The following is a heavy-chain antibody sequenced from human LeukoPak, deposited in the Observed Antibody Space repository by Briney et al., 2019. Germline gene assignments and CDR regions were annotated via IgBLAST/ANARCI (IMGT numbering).Heavy chain of an antibody. CDR1: VFTFSSYV. V-gene: IGHV3-30-3*01. J-gene: IGHJ4*02. Sequence: GGFMRLSGAASVFTFSSYVMTWVRQAFGKGLVWVVVLSYDGSDKYYVDFVKGRFTISRDNSKNTLYLQMNSLRAEDTAVYYCAREGDIVVVPAAYLDYWGQGTLVTVSS. CDR3: AREGDIVVVPAAYLDY. D-gene: IGHD2-2*01. CDR2: LSYDGSDK.